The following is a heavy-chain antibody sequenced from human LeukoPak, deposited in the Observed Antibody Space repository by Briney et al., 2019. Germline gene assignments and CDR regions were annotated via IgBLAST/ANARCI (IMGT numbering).Heavy chain of an antibody. V-gene: IGHV3-33*01. D-gene: IGHD2-2*01. Sequence: PGRSLRLSCAASGFTFSSYGMHWVRQAPGKGLEWVAVIWYDGSNKNYADSVKGRFTISRDNSKNTLYLQMNSLRAEDTAVYYCARGYCSSTSCSPLYGMDVWGQGTTVTVSS. CDR1: GFTFSSYG. J-gene: IGHJ6*02. CDR3: ARGYCSSTSCSPLYGMDV. CDR2: IWYDGSNK.